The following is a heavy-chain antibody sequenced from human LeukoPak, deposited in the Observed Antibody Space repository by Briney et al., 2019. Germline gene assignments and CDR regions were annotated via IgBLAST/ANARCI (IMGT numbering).Heavy chain of an antibody. J-gene: IGHJ6*02. CDR2: ISSSSSYV. CDR1: GFTLSSYS. D-gene: IGHD2-15*01. CDR3: ARDGCSGGSCYSLGYYYGMDV. Sequence: GGSLRLSCAASGFTLSSYSMNWVRQAPGKGLEWVSSISSSSSYVYYADSVKGRFTISRDNAKNSLYLQMNSLRAEDTAVYYCARDGCSGGSCYSLGYYYGMDVWGQGTTVTVSS. V-gene: IGHV3-21*04.